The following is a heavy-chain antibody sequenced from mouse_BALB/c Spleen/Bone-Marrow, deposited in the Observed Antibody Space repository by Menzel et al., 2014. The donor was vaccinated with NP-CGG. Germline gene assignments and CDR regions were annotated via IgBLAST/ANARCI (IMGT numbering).Heavy chain of an antibody. J-gene: IGHJ4*01. CDR2: IRNKANGYTT. CDR1: GFTFTDYY. CDR3: ARDDYYAMDY. Sequence: EVQLQESGGGLVQPGGSLRLSCATSGFTFTDYYMSWVLQPPGKALEWLGFIRNKANGYTTEYSASVKGRFTISRDNSQSILYLQMNTLRAEDSAAYYCARDDYYAMDYWGQGTSVTVSS. V-gene: IGHV7-3*02.